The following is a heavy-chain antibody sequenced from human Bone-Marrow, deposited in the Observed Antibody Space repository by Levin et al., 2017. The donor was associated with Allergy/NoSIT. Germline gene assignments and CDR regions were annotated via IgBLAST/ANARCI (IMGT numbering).Heavy chain of an antibody. J-gene: IGHJ4*02. Sequence: GESLKISCKASGYSFVDYGISWVRQAPGQGLEWMGWINSYNGNTNSAQDLQGRVTMTTDTSTNTAYLELGSLTSDDTAVYFCARGLVPTHFDYGGQGTLVTVSS. CDR2: INSYNGNT. CDR1: GYSFVDYG. V-gene: IGHV1-18*01. CDR3: ARGLVPTHFDY.